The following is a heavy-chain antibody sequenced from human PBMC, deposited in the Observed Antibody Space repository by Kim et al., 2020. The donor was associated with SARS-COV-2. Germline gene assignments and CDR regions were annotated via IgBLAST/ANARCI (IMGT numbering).Heavy chain of an antibody. V-gene: IGHV3-9*01. CDR3: AKDIGHSYGPDYYYYGMDV. Sequence: GGSLRLSCAASGFTFDDYAMHWVRQAPGKGLEWVSGISWNSGSIGYADSVKGRFTISRDNAKNSLYLQMNSLRAEDTALYYCAKDIGHSYGPDYYYYGMDVWGQGTTVTVSS. D-gene: IGHD5-18*01. CDR1: GFTFDDYA. CDR2: ISWNSGSI. J-gene: IGHJ6*02.